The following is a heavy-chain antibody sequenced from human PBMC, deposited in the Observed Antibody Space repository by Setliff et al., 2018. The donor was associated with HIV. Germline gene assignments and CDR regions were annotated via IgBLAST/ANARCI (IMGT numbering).Heavy chain of an antibody. CDR1: GYTFTGYY. CDR2: INPNSGGT. Sequence: GASVKVSCKASGYTFTGYYMHWVRQAPGQGLEWMGWINPNSGGTNYAQKFQGWVTMTRDKSISTAYMELSRLRSDDTAVYYCARAAYNFWSDYFDYWGQGTLVTVSS. J-gene: IGHJ4*02. V-gene: IGHV1-2*04. D-gene: IGHD3-3*01. CDR3: ARAAYNFWSDYFDY.